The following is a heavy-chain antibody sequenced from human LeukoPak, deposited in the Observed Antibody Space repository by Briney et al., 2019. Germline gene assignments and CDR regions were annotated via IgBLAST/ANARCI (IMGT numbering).Heavy chain of an antibody. Sequence: SVKVSRKASGGTFSSYAISWVRQAPGQGLEWMGRIIPIFGTANYAQKFQGRVTITTDESTSTAYMELSSLRSEDTAVYYCAVGVVPAAFDAFDIWGQGTMVTVSS. CDR2: IIPIFGTA. CDR3: AVGVVPAAFDAFDI. V-gene: IGHV1-69*05. D-gene: IGHD2-2*01. CDR1: GGTFSSYA. J-gene: IGHJ3*02.